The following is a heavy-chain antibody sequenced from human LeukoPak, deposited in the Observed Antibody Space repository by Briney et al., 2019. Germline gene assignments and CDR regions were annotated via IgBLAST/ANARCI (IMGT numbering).Heavy chain of an antibody. Sequence: GGSLRLSCAASGFTFSSYAMHWVRQAPGKGLEYVSAISSNGGSTYYANSVKGRFTISRDNSKNTLYLQMGSLRAEDMAVYYCARDRYDSNPWPLDAFDIWGQGTMVTVSS. V-gene: IGHV3-64*01. CDR2: ISSNGGST. D-gene: IGHD3-22*01. CDR3: ARDRYDSNPWPLDAFDI. J-gene: IGHJ3*02. CDR1: GFTFSSYA.